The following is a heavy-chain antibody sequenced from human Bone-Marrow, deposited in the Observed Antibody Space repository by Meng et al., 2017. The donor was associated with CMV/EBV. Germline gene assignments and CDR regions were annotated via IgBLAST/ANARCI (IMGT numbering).Heavy chain of an antibody. CDR3: ARGRSVVPAAISYYYGMDV. J-gene: IGHJ6*02. V-gene: IGHV3-20*04. CDR1: GFTFSGYS. Sequence: ETLSLTCAASGFTFSGYSMSWVRQAPGKGLEWVSGINWNGGSTGYADSVKGRFTISRDNAKNSLYLQMNSLRAEDTALYYCARGRSVVPAAISYYYGMDVWGQGTTVTVSS. D-gene: IGHD2-2*01. CDR2: INWNGGST.